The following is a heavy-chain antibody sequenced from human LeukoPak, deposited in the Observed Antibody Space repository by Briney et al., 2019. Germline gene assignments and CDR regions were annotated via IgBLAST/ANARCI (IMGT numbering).Heavy chain of an antibody. J-gene: IGHJ6*03. CDR3: ASGPGRMVRGASYYYYYYMDV. Sequence: GASVKVSCKASGYTFTGYYMHWVRQAPGQGLEWMGWINPNSGGTNYAQKFQGRVTMTRDTSISTAYMELSRLRSDDTAVYYCASGPGRMVRGASYYYYYYMDVWGKGTTVTISS. V-gene: IGHV1-2*02. CDR1: GYTFTGYY. CDR2: INPNSGGT. D-gene: IGHD3-10*01.